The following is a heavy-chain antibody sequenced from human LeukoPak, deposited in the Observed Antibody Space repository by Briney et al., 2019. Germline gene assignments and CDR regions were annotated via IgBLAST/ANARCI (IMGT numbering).Heavy chain of an antibody. CDR3: ASLATIGSDSFDI. D-gene: IGHD2-2*03. V-gene: IGHV1-46*01. CDR2: INPSGGTT. Sequence: ASVKVSCKASGFSFTTFYMHWVRQAPGQGLEWIGIINPSGGTTSQAQKFQGRVTMTRDTSTSTVYMELSSLRSEDTAVYYCASLATIGSDSFDIWGQGTMVTVSS. J-gene: IGHJ3*02. CDR1: GFSFTTFY.